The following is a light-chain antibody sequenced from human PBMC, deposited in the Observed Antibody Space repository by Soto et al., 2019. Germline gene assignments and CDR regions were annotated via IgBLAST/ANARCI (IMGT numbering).Light chain of an antibody. CDR2: ATS. J-gene: IGKJ1*01. CDR1: QGISPS. Sequence: IQLTQSPSSLSASVGDRVTITCRASQGISPSLAWYQQKPGEAPKLLIYATSTLQSGVPSRFSGSGSGTDFTLTISSLQPDDFATYYCQQYNSLWTFGQGTKVDIK. V-gene: IGKV1-9*01. CDR3: QQYNSLWT.